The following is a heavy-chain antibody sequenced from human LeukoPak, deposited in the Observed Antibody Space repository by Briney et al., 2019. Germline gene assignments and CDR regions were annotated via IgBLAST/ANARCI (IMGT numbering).Heavy chain of an antibody. V-gene: IGHV3-64D*06. CDR2: ISSNGGST. CDR1: GFTFSSYA. CDR3: ASAGRYGSGSYS. D-gene: IGHD3-10*01. Sequence: GGSLRLSCSASGFTFSSYAMHWVRQAPGKGLEYVSAISSNGGSTYYADSVKGRFTISRDNSKNTLYLQMSSLRAEDTAVYYCASAGRYGSGSYSWGQGTLVTVSS. J-gene: IGHJ5*02.